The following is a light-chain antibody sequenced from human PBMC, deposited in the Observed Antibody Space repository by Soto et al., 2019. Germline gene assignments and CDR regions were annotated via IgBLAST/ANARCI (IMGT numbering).Light chain of an antibody. CDR2: GAS. CDR1: QSVSSRH. Sequence: EIVLTQSPGTLSLSPGERATLSCRASQSVSSRHLAWYQEKHGQAPRLIIYGASTRATGIPDRFTGSGSGTDFTLTISRLEPEDVAVYYCQQYGSSPLTLGGGTKVDIK. V-gene: IGKV3-20*01. J-gene: IGKJ4*01. CDR3: QQYGSSPLT.